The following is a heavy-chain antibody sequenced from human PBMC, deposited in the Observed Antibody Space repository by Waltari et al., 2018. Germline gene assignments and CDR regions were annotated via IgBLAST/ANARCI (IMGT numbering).Heavy chain of an antibody. J-gene: IGHJ5*02. CDR3: ARFSKSANWFDP. CDR1: GDSISSSGYF. D-gene: IGHD3-3*02. Sequence: QLQLQESGPALVKPSETLSLTCTVSGDSISSSGYFWGWIRRSPGQGLEWIGSIYYTGITYYNPAISSRVTISADTSKNKCSLNRGSVTAADTAVFYCARFSKSANWFDPWGQGTLVTVAS. V-gene: IGHV4-39*01. CDR2: IYYTGIT.